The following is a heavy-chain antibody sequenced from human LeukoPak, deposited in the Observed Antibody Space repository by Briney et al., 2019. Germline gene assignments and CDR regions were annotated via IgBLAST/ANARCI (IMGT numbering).Heavy chain of an antibody. V-gene: IGHV4-4*07. CDR3: ARAVGYYGSGSYYKDFYYYYMDV. CDR1: GGSISTFY. Sequence: SETLSLTCTVSGGSISTFYWSWIRQPAGKGLEWIGRIFTSGSTNYNPSLKSRVTMSVDTSKNQFSLKLTSVTAADTAVYYCARAVGYYGSGSYYKDFYYYYMDVRGKGTTVTISS. CDR2: IFTSGST. D-gene: IGHD3-10*01. J-gene: IGHJ6*03.